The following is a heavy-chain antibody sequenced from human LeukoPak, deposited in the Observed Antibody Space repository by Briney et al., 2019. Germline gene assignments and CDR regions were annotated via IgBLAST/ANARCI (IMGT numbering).Heavy chain of an antibody. CDR3: ARECDSSGYGLTYYFDY. J-gene: IGHJ4*02. CDR1: GYTFTSYY. V-gene: IGHV1-46*01. Sequence: ASVKVSCKASGYTFTSYYMHWVRQAPGQGLEWMGIINPSGGSTSYAQKFQGRVTMTRDTSTSTVYMELSSLRSEDTAVYYCARECDSSGYGLTYYFDYWGQGTLVTVSS. CDR2: INPSGGST. D-gene: IGHD3-22*01.